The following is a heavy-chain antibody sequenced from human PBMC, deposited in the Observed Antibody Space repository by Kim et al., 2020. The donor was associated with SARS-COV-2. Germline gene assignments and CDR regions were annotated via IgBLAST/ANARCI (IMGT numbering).Heavy chain of an antibody. Sequence: GGSLRLSCAASGFTFSSYAMHWVRQAPGKGLEWVAVISYDGSNKYYADSVKGRFTISRDNSKNTLYLQMNSLRAEDTAVYYCARSSSGSYSGRFDYWGQGTLVTVSS. J-gene: IGHJ4*02. CDR3: ARSSSGSYSGRFDY. CDR2: ISYDGSNK. V-gene: IGHV3-30*04. D-gene: IGHD1-26*01. CDR1: GFTFSSYA.